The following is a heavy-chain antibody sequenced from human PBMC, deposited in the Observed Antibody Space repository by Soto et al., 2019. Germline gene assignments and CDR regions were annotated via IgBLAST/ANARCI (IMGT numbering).Heavy chain of an antibody. CDR2: VKDGGHT. V-gene: IGHV4-34*01. J-gene: IGHJ4*02. D-gene: IGHD5-12*01. CDR1: GGSLSGYY. Sequence: QVQLQQWGAGLLKPSETLSLNCAVTGGSLSGYYWSWSRQPPGKGLEWIGEVKDGGHTNYSPSLRSRVTISSDTSNNQFSLRLNSVTAADTGVYYCARGQEGVVATHWDQGSLVTVSS. CDR3: ARGQEGVVATH.